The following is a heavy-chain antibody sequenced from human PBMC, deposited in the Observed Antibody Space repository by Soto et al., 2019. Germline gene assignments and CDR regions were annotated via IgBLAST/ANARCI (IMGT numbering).Heavy chain of an antibody. CDR1: GGSLGLGGYS. Sequence: PSETLSLTCAVSGGSLGLGGYSWSGIRQPPGKGLEWIGYIYHSGSTYYNPSLKSRVTISVDRSKNQFSLKLSSVTAADTAVYYCASGLVTTLLFRGPGTLVT. D-gene: IGHD4-17*01. J-gene: IGHJ4*02. CDR2: IYHSGST. CDR3: ASGLVTTLLF. V-gene: IGHV4-30-2*01.